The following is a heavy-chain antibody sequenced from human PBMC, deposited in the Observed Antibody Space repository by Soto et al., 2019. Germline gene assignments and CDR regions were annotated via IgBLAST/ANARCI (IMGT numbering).Heavy chain of an antibody. J-gene: IGHJ5*02. CDR2: ISGSNNNT. Sequence: PGGSLRLSCATSGFTFSTYAMTWVRQAPGKGLDWVSVISGSNNNTCYADSVKGLFTISRNNSKNTLYLQINSLRAEDTAVYYCAKDRECAKNNGWPQGPWGRGTVVTISS. CDR3: AKDRECAKNNGWPQGP. V-gene: IGHV3-23*01. CDR1: GFTFSTYA. D-gene: IGHD6-19*01.